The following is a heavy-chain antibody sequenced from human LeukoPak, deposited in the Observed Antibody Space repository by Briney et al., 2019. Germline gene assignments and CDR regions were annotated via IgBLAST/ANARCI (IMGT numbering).Heavy chain of an antibody. CDR2: VHYSGST. Sequence: SETLSLTCAVSGVSISSNSYYWGWIRQPPGNGLEWIGSVHYSGSTYYNPSLKSRVTMSVDTSKNQFSLKLSSVTAADTAVYYCARHYDFWSGALGYWGQGTLVTVSS. V-gene: IGHV4-39*01. CDR3: ARHYDFWSGALGY. D-gene: IGHD3-3*01. CDR1: GVSISSNSYY. J-gene: IGHJ4*02.